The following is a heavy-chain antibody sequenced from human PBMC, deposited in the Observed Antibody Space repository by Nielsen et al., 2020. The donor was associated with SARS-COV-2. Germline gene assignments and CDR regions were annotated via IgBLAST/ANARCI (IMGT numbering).Heavy chain of an antibody. CDR2: IKSKTDGGTT. D-gene: IGHD3-22*01. J-gene: IGHJ2*01. Sequence: GESLKISCAASGFTFSNAWMSWVRQAPGKGLEWVGRIKSKTDGGTTDYAAPVKGRFTISRKNAKNSLYLQMNSLRAGDTAVYYCAREDYYDSSGTRWYFDLWGRGTLVTVSS. V-gene: IGHV3-15*01. CDR1: GFTFSNAW. CDR3: AREDYYDSSGTRWYFDL.